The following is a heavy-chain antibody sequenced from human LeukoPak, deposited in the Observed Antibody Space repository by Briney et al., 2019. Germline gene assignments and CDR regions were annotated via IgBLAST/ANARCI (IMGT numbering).Heavy chain of an antibody. Sequence: GGSLRLSCAASGFTVSSNFMSWVRQAPGKGLEWVSVIYSGVTTYYADSVKGRFTISRDNSKNTLYLQMNSLRAEDTAVYYCAKRSINGNYFDYWGQGTLVTVSS. V-gene: IGHV3-66*01. CDR2: IYSGVTT. CDR1: GFTVSSNF. J-gene: IGHJ4*02. CDR3: AKRSINGNYFDY. D-gene: IGHD1-20*01.